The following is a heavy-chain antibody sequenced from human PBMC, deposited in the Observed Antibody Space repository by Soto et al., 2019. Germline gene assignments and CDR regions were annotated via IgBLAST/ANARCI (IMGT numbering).Heavy chain of an antibody. CDR1: GFTFSSYW. CDR2: IKQDGSEK. Sequence: PGGSLRLSCAASGFTFSSYWMSWVRQAPGKGLEWVANIKQDGSEKYYVDSVKGRFTISRDNAKNSLYLQMNSLRAEDTAVYYCARDQLGYCSGGSCYSVNYWGQGTLVTVSS. D-gene: IGHD2-15*01. J-gene: IGHJ4*02. CDR3: ARDQLGYCSGGSCYSVNY. V-gene: IGHV3-7*05.